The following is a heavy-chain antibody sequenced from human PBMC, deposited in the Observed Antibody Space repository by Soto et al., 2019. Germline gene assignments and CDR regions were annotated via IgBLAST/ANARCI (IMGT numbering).Heavy chain of an antibody. D-gene: IGHD5-18*01. V-gene: IGHV1-8*01. J-gene: IGHJ6*02. CDR2: MNPNSGNT. CDR3: ARGSLATAMANGPYYYGMDV. CDR1: GYTFTSYD. Sequence: ASVKVSCKASGYTFTSYDINWVRQATGQGLEWMGWMNPNSGNTGYAQKFQGRVTMTRNTSISTAYMELSSLRSEDTAVYYCARGSLATAMANGPYYYGMDVWGQGTTVTVSS.